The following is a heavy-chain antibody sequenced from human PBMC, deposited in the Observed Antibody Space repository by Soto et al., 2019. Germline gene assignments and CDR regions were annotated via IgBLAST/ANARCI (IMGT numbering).Heavy chain of an antibody. CDR3: ARGGGVGVAGSAAFDM. J-gene: IGHJ3*02. Sequence: QLHLVQSGAVVKKPGASVTVSCSASGYPVTAYYMHWVRQAPGRGLEWMGGINPATGAAKYTQTFPGGATRTRVTSPGTVFMERGGLTSEDPAVFYGARGGGVGVAGSAAFDMWGQGTLVTVSS. D-gene: IGHD3-3*01. CDR2: INPATGAA. CDR1: GYPVTAYY. V-gene: IGHV1-2*02.